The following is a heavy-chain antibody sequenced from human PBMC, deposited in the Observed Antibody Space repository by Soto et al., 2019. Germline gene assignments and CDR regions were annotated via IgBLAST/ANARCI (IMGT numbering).Heavy chain of an antibody. CDR1: GFTFSNAW. D-gene: IGHD3-9*01. Sequence: EVQLVESGGGLVKPGGSLRLSCVASGFTFSNAWMSWVRQAPGKGLEWVGRIKSKTDGGTTDYAAPVKGRFTISRDDSKNTLYLQMNSLTTEDTAVYYCTTGPYYDILTGSDWFDPWGLGTLVTVSS. CDR3: TTGPYYDILTGSDWFDP. CDR2: IKSKTDGGTT. V-gene: IGHV3-15*01. J-gene: IGHJ5*02.